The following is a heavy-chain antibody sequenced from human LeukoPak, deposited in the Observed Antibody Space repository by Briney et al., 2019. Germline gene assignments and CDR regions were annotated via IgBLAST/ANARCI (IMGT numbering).Heavy chain of an antibody. CDR3: ARGGYDFWSGYSRFDP. V-gene: IGHV1-8*01. D-gene: IGHD3-3*01. J-gene: IGHJ5*02. CDR1: GYTFTSYD. CDR2: MNPNSGNT. Sequence: GASVKVSCKASGYTFTSYDINWVRQATGQGLEWMGWMNPNSGNTGYAQKFQGRVTMTRNTSISTAYMELSSLRSEDTAVYYCARGGYDFWSGYSRFDPWGQGTLVTVSS.